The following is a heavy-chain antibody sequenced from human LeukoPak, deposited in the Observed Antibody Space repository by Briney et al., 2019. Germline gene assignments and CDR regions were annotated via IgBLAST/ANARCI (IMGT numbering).Heavy chain of an antibody. CDR2: ISGSGGST. V-gene: IGHV3-23*01. D-gene: IGHD4-23*01. CDR1: GFTFSSYG. J-gene: IGHJ4*02. Sequence: GGSLRLSCAASGFTFSSYGMNWVRQAPGKGLGWVSLISGSGGSTYYADSVKGRFTISRDNSKNTLYLQMNSLRAEDTAVYYCAKSTTLGDFDYWDQGTLVTVSS. CDR3: AKSTTLGDFDY.